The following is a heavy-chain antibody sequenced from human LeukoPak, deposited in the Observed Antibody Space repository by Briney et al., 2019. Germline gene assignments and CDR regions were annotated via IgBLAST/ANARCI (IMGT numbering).Heavy chain of an antibody. Sequence: GASVKVSCKASGHTFTSYYLHWVRQAPGQGLEWMGIINPSGGSTNYAQKFQGRVTMTRDTSTSTVYMELSSLRSDDTAVYYCARATGYSSGWYNRVRRYYFDYWGQGTLVTVSS. CDR2: INPSGGST. CDR3: ARATGYSSGWYNRVRRYYFDY. CDR1: GHTFTSYY. J-gene: IGHJ4*02. D-gene: IGHD6-19*01. V-gene: IGHV1-46*01.